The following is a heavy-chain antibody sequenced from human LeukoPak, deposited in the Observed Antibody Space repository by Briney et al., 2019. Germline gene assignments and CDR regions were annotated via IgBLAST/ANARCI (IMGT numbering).Heavy chain of an antibody. CDR1: GYTFTTHD. CDR3: ARADSSYCSGGSCWFDP. Sequence: GASVKVSCKASGYTFTTHDINWVRQATGQGLEWMGWINPNSGNRGYAQKFQGRVTMTRNTSTSTAYMELRSLRSDDTAVYYCARADSSYCSGGSCWFDPWGQGTLVTVSS. V-gene: IGHV1-8*01. CDR2: INPNSGNR. J-gene: IGHJ5*02. D-gene: IGHD2-15*01.